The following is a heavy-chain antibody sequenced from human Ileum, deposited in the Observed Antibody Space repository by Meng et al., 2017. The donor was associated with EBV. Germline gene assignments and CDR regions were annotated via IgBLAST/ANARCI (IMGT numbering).Heavy chain of an antibody. J-gene: IGHJ5*02. D-gene: IGHD6-13*01. Sequence: LRMQGAGPGLVKPSETLSLSCTVSGGPINSSSYYWGWSRQPPGKGLEWIGSIYYSGRTYYNPSLKSRVTISVDTSKNQFSLKLSSVTAADTAVYYCARPIAAAGWFDPWGQGTLVTVSS. CDR3: ARPIAAAGWFDP. CDR2: IYYSGRT. CDR1: GGPINSSSYY. V-gene: IGHV4-39*01.